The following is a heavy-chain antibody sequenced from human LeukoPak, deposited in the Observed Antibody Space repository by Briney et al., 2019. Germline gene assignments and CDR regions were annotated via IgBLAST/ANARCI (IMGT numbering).Heavy chain of an antibody. D-gene: IGHD3-10*01. CDR2: ISSSSSYI. CDR1: EFSVGSNY. Sequence: PGGSLRLSCAASEFSVGSNYMTWVRQAPGKGLEWVSSISSSSSYIYYADSVKGRFTISRDNAKNSLYLQMNSLRAEDTAVYYCARDEFRRPNDYWGQGTLVTVSS. CDR3: ARDEFRRPNDY. V-gene: IGHV3-21*01. J-gene: IGHJ4*02.